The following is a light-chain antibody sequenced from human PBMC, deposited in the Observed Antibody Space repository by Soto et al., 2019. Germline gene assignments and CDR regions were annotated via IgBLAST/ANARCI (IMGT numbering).Light chain of an antibody. CDR1: QSIGIY. CDR3: HQGYGTPFT. J-gene: IGKJ5*01. Sequence: DIQMTQSPSSLSASIGDRVSITCRASQSIGIYLNWFQQKPGEAPRLLIYHISTLQSAVPSRFSGSGSGTDFTLTINSLQIEDFATYYCHQGYGTPFTFGQGTRLEIK. CDR2: HIS. V-gene: IGKV1-39*01.